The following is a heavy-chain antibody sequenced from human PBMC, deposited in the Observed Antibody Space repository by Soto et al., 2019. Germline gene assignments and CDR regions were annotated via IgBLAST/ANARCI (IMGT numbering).Heavy chain of an antibody. Sequence: QVQLLQSGAEVKKPGASVKVSCKASVYTFTSYGISWVRQAPGQGLEWMGWISAYNGNTNYAQKLQGRVTMTTDTSTSTDYMELRSLRSDDTAVYYCARLKIGYADFYFDYWGQGTLVTVSS. V-gene: IGHV1-18*01. CDR2: ISAYNGNT. J-gene: IGHJ4*02. D-gene: IGHD5-18*01. CDR3: ARLKIGYADFYFDY. CDR1: VYTFTSYG.